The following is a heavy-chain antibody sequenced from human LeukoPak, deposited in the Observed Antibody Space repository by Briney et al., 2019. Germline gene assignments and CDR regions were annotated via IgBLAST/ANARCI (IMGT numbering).Heavy chain of an antibody. CDR1: GFSFSGHW. Sequence: GGSLRLSCTASGFSFSGHWMHWARQLPGKGLVWVSRISPTGSTTSYADSVKGRFTVSRDNAKNTLYLQVNNLRAEDTAVYYCARGPNSNWSGLDFWGQGILVTVSS. J-gene: IGHJ4*02. V-gene: IGHV3-74*01. CDR2: ISPTGSTT. CDR3: ARGPNSNWSGLDF. D-gene: IGHD6-6*01.